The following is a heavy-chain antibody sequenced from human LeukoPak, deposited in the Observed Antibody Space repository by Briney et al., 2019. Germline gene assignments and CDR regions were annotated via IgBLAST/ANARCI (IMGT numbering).Heavy chain of an antibody. Sequence: GGSLRLSCAASGFTFSSYWMHWVRQAPGKGLVWVSLIKSDGSSTTYADSVKGRFTISRDNAKNSLYLQMNSLRAEDTAVYYCARVSGGYYGSGQSDYWGQGTLVTVSS. CDR2: IKSDGSST. V-gene: IGHV3-74*01. D-gene: IGHD3-10*01. CDR3: ARVSGGYYGSGQSDY. CDR1: GFTFSSYW. J-gene: IGHJ4*02.